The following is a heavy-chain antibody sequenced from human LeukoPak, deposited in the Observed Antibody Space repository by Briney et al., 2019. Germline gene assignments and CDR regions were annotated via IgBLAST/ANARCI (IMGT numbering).Heavy chain of an antibody. J-gene: IGHJ4*02. CDR1: GYTFTSYY. CDR3: ARRDSSGYLLHDY. D-gene: IGHD3-22*01. V-gene: IGHV1-46*01. CDR2: INPSGGGT. Sequence: ASVKVSCKASGYTFTSYYMHWVRQAPGQGLEWMGIINPSGGGTSYAQKFQGRVTMTGDTSTSTVYMELSSLRSEDTAVYYCARRDSSGYLLHDYWGQGTLVTVSS.